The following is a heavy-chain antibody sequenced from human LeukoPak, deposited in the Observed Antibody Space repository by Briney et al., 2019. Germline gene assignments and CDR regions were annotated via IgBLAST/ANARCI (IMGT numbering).Heavy chain of an antibody. J-gene: IGHJ4*02. CDR2: FYGGGDT. CDR1: GFTVSSNF. Sequence: GGSLRLSCAACGFTVSSNFVSWARQAPGRGVEWVSVFYGGGDTIYPASVKGRFPISRDNSKNTVYIHMNSLRVEDTAVYYCARGQQFCSGTTCLALEYWGQGTLVTVSS. V-gene: IGHV3-66*01. D-gene: IGHD2-2*01. CDR3: ARGQQFCSGTTCLALEY.